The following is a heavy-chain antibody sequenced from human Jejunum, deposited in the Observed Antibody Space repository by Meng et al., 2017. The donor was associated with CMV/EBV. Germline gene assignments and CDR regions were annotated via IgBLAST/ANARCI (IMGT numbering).Heavy chain of an antibody. J-gene: IGHJ4*02. CDR3: ARMGDSSSPLGFALDY. CDR2: ISYSGSTI. Sequence: PFSDYYMSWIRQAPGKGLEWVSHISYSGSTIYYADSVKGRFTISRDNARNSLYLQMNSLRAEDTAVYYCARMGDSSSPLGFALDYWGQGTLVTVSS. V-gene: IGHV3-11*01. CDR1: PFSDYY. D-gene: IGHD6-6*01.